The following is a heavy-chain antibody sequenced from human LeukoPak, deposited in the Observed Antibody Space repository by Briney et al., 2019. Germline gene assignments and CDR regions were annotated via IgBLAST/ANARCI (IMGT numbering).Heavy chain of an antibody. CDR2: IYIGGST. Sequence: GGSLRLSCAASGFTVSSNYMSWVRQAPGKGLEWVSAIYIGGSTYYADSVKGRFTISRDNSKNTLYLKMNSLRAEDTAVYYCARDQLGAGFWTAHDAFDIWGQGTMVTVSS. V-gene: IGHV3-66*02. D-gene: IGHD3/OR15-3a*01. CDR3: ARDQLGAGFWTAHDAFDI. J-gene: IGHJ3*02. CDR1: GFTVSSNY.